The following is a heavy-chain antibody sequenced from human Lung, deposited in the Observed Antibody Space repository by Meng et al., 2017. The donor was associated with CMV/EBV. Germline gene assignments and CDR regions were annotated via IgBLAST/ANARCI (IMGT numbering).Heavy chain of an antibody. CDR3: ARDQGSCTSISCRGDAFDI. Sequence: GEXXKISCAASGITFSSNWMSWVREAPGKGLEWVANIKEDGSEKYYVESVKGRFTISRDNAKKSLYLQMNSLRAEDTAVYYCARDQGSCTSISCRGDAFDIWGQGTMVTVSS. J-gene: IGHJ3*02. V-gene: IGHV3-7*01. CDR2: IKEDGSEK. CDR1: GITFSSNW. D-gene: IGHD2-2*01.